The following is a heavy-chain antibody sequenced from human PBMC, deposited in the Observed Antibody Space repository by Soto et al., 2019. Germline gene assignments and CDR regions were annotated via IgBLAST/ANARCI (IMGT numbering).Heavy chain of an antibody. J-gene: IGHJ4*02. D-gene: IGHD6-13*01. CDR3: VKDKGAAAGFDY. Sequence: QVHLVESGGGVVQPGRSLRLSCAASGFTFSNNGMHWVRQAPGKGLEWMGVISYEGSEKYYAGSVKGRFTISRDNPKKPLYLQMDTLRAEDTAIYYCVKDKGAAAGFDYWGQGILVTVSS. V-gene: IGHV3-30*18. CDR1: GFTFSNNG. CDR2: ISYEGSEK.